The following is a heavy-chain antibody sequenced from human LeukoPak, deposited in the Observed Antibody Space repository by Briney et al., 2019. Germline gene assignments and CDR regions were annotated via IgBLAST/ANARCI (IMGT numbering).Heavy chain of an antibody. D-gene: IGHD6-13*01. J-gene: IGHJ4*02. CDR1: GYTFTGYY. Sequence: ASVKASCKASGYTFTGYYMHWVRQAPGQGLEWMGWINPKSGGTNYAQKFQGRVTMTRDTSISTAYMELSRLRSDDTAVYYCAREAATAGENYFDYWGQGTLVTVSS. CDR2: INPKSGGT. V-gene: IGHV1-2*02. CDR3: AREAATAGENYFDY.